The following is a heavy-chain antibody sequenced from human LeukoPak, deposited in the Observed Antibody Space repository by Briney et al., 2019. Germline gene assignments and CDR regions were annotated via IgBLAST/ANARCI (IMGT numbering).Heavy chain of an antibody. J-gene: IGHJ5*02. CDR3: AKDRASPGFNLFDL. CDR1: GFSFSSYA. CDR2: ISGRGDGT. V-gene: IGHV3-23*01. Sequence: GGSLRLSCAASGFSFSSYAMNWVRQAPGQGLEWVSGISGRGDGTYYADSVRGRFTISRDNSKNTLYLQMNRLRAGDTAVYYCAKDRASPGFNLFDLGAREPWSPSP. D-gene: IGHD5-12*01.